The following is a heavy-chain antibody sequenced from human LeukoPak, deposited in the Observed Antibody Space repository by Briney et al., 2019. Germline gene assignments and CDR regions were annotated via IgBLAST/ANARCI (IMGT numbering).Heavy chain of an antibody. J-gene: IGHJ4*02. CDR2: IKQDGSEN. D-gene: IGHD5-12*01. CDR1: GFTFSSYW. V-gene: IGHV3-7*03. Sequence: GGPLRLSCAASGFTFSSYWMSWVRQAPGKGLEWVANIKQDGSENYCVDSVKGRFTISRDNAKNSLYLQMSSLRAEDTAVYYCAREGVDIVTYDYWGQGTLVTVSS. CDR3: AREGVDIVTYDY.